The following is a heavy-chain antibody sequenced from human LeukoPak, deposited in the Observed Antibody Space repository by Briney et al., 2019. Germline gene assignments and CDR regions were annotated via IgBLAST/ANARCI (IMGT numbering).Heavy chain of an antibody. J-gene: IGHJ4*02. V-gene: IGHV4-61*01. CDR1: GGSVSSGSHY. Sequence: PSETLSLTCPVSGGSVSSGSHYWSWIRRPPGKGLEWIGHVYYSGSTSYNPSLKGRVTISVDTSKNQFSLKLSSVTAADTAVYYCARVRSSSWFPYYFDYWGQGTLVTVSS. CDR2: VYYSGST. D-gene: IGHD6-13*01. CDR3: ARVRSSSWFPYYFDY.